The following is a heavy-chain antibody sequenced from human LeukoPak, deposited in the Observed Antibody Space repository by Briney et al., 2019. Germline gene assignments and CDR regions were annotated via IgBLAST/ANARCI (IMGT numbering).Heavy chain of an antibody. CDR3: ARSSEYSSSSPFDY. J-gene: IGHJ4*02. Sequence: ASVKVSCKVSGYTLTELSMHWVRQAPGKGLEWMGGFDPEDGETIYAQKFQGRVTMTRDTSISTAYMELSRLRSDDTAVYYCARSSEYSSSSPFDYWGQGTLVTVSS. CDR1: GYTLTELS. CDR2: FDPEDGET. V-gene: IGHV1-24*01. D-gene: IGHD6-6*01.